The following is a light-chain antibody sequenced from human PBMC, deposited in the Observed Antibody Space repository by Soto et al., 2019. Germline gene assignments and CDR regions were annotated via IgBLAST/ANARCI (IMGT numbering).Light chain of an antibody. CDR3: KSYAGSNTYV. J-gene: IGLJ1*01. CDR2: EVV. Sequence: QSVLTQPPSASGSPGQSVTISCTGTKNDIGVYDFVSWYQHHPGKAPRLIIYEVVQRPSGVPDRFSGSKSGNTASLTVSGLQAADEDDYFCKSYAGSNTYVFGSGTKLTVL. V-gene: IGLV2-8*01. CDR1: KNDIGVYDF.